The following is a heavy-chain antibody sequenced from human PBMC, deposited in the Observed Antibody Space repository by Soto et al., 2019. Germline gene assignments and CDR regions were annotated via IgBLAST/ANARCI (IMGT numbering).Heavy chain of an antibody. CDR2: INHSGST. CDR3: ATSSSATYYYYYGMDV. CDR1: GGSFSGYY. D-gene: IGHD6-6*01. Sequence: SETLSLTCAVYGGSFSGYYWSWIRQPPGKGLEWIGEINHSGSTNYNPSLKSRVTISVDTSKNQFSLKLSSVTAADTAVYYCATSSSATYYYYYGMDVWGQGTTVTVSS. J-gene: IGHJ6*02. V-gene: IGHV4-34*01.